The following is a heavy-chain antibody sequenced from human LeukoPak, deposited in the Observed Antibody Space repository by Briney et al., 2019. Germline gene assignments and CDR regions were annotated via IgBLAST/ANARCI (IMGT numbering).Heavy chain of an antibody. D-gene: IGHD6-13*01. V-gene: IGHV4-34*01. Sequence: SETLSLACAVYGGSFSGYYWSWIRQPPGKGLEWIGEINHSGSTNYNPSLKSRVTISVDTSKNQFSLKLSSMTAADTAVYYCARGRQQGREGSFDYWGQGTLVTVSS. CDR1: GGSFSGYY. J-gene: IGHJ4*02. CDR2: INHSGST. CDR3: ARGRQQGREGSFDY.